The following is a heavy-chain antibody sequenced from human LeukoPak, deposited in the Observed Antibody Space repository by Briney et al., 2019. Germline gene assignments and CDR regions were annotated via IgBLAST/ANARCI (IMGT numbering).Heavy chain of an antibody. D-gene: IGHD5-12*01. J-gene: IGHJ4*02. CDR1: GFTVSSNY. Sequence: GGSLRLSCAASGFTVSSNYMNWVRQAPGKGLEWVSAISAGGDTTLYADSVKGRFTISRDNSRNTLYLQMDNLGAEDTAIYHCARWIYYFDSWGQGTLVTVSS. CDR3: ARWIYYFDS. CDR2: ISAGGDTT. V-gene: IGHV3-23*01.